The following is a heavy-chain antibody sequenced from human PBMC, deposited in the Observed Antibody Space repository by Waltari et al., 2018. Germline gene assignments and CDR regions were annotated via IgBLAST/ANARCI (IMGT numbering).Heavy chain of an antibody. CDR2: IYPGDSDT. CDR3: ARFYGGNFVDY. CDR1: GYSFSDVC. Sequence: EVQLVQSGGEVRKPGESRKTSCQGSGYSFSDVCLACVRQVPGKGLEWMGIIYPGDSDTRYSPSFQGQVIISADKSISTAYLQWSSLKASDTAMYYCARFYGGNFVDYWGQGTLVIVSS. J-gene: IGHJ4*02. D-gene: IGHD2-21*01. V-gene: IGHV5-51*01.